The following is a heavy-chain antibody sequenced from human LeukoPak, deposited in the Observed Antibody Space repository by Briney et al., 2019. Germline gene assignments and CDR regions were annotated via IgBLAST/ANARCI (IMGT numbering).Heavy chain of an antibody. D-gene: IGHD4-23*01. CDR1: GYTFTSYG. V-gene: IGHV1-69*05. Sequence: ASVKVSCKASGYTFTSYGISWVRQAPGQGLEWMGRIIPIFGTANYAQKSQGRVTITTDESTSTAYMELSSLTSEDTAVYYCARAFDYGGNYDYWGQGTLVTVSS. J-gene: IGHJ4*02. CDR2: IIPIFGTA. CDR3: ARAFDYGGNYDY.